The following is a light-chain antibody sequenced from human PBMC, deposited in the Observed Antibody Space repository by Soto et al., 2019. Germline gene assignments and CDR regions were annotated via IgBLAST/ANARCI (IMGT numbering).Light chain of an antibody. J-gene: IGKJ2*01. CDR2: DTS. CDR1: EGVSAY. CDR3: QLRSNFMYT. Sequence: DIVLTQTPATLSLSPGERATFSCRASEGVSAYLNWYQHKPGQPPRLLIYDTSKRATGIPDRFSGSRSRTVFTLTISSLESEDFAVYYCQLRSNFMYTFGQGTKVDIK. V-gene: IGKV3D-11*01.